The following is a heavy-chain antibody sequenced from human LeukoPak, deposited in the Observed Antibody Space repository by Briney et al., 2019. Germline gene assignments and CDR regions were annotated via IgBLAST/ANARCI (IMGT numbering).Heavy chain of an antibody. V-gene: IGHV3-21*01. D-gene: IGHD6-6*01. CDR2: ISSSSSYI. Sequence: PGGSLRLSCAASGFTFDDYTMHWVRQAPGKGLEWVSSISSSSSYIYYADSVKGRFTISRDNAKNSLYLQMNSLRAEDTAVYYCARNIAARRLNDAFDIWGQGTMVTVSS. CDR1: GFTFDDYT. CDR3: ARNIAARRLNDAFDI. J-gene: IGHJ3*02.